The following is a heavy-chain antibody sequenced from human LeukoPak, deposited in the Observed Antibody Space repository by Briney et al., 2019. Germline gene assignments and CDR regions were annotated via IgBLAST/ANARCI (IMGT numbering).Heavy chain of an antibody. CDR1: GFTFSSYA. CDR2: ISYDGTRQ. Sequence: GGSLRLSCAASGFTFSSYAMHWVRQAPGKGLECLAIISYDGTRQYYADSVKGRFTISRDNFQNSVFLQMDSRRPDDTALYPCATHEGQAIGDWGQGTLVTVSS. J-gene: IGHJ4*02. D-gene: IGHD2-15*01. V-gene: IGHV3-30*04. CDR3: ATHEGQAIGD.